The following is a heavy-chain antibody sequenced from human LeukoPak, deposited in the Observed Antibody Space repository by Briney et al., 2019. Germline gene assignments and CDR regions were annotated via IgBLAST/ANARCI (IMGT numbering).Heavy chain of an antibody. Sequence: SETLSLTCAVYGGSFSGYYWSWIRQPPGKGLEWIGEINHSGSTNYNPSLKSRVTISVDTSKNQFSLKLSSVTAADTAVYYCAGVPGSPSSPSNDYWGQGTLVTVSS. CDR2: INHSGST. V-gene: IGHV4-34*01. CDR3: AGVPGSPSSPSNDY. D-gene: IGHD6-19*01. J-gene: IGHJ4*02. CDR1: GGSFSGYY.